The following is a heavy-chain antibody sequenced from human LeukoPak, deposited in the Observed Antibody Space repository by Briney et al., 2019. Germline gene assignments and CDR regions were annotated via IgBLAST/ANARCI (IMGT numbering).Heavy chain of an antibody. CDR2: ISSSSGYI. V-gene: IGHV3-21*01. CDR1: GFTFSSYN. D-gene: IGHD3-10*01. Sequence: GGSLRLSCAASGFTFSSYNMNWVRQAPGKGLEWVSSISSSSGYIYYADSVKGRFTISRDNAKNSLNLQMNSLRAEDTALYHCARDSGSGSWHDAFDIWGQGTMVTVSS. CDR3: ARDSGSGSWHDAFDI. J-gene: IGHJ3*02.